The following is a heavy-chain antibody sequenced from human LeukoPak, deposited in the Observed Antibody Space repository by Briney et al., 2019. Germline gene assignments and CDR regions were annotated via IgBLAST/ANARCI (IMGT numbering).Heavy chain of an antibody. CDR1: GFTFSSYG. J-gene: IGHJ4*02. Sequence: GRSLRLSCAASGFTFSSYGMHCVRQAPGKGREGVAVISYDGSNKYYADSVKGRFTISRDNSKNTLFLQMNSLRAEDTAVYYCAKADSSGWSFDYWGQGTLVTVSS. CDR2: ISYDGSNK. CDR3: AKADSSGWSFDY. D-gene: IGHD6-19*01. V-gene: IGHV3-30*18.